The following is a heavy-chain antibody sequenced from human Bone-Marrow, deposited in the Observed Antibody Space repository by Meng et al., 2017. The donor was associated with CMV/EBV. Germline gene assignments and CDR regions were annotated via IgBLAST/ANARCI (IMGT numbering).Heavy chain of an antibody. CDR2: IYYSGST. CDR1: GGSIRSHY. V-gene: IGHV4-39*07. Sequence: SETLSLTCTVSGGSIRSHYWGWIRQPPGKGLEWIGSIYYSGSTYYNPSLKSRVTISVDTSKNQFSLKLSSVTAADTAVYYCARYGVGGSGRPFKYWGQGTRVTVSS. D-gene: IGHD6-19*01. CDR3: ARYGVGGSGRPFKY. J-gene: IGHJ4*02.